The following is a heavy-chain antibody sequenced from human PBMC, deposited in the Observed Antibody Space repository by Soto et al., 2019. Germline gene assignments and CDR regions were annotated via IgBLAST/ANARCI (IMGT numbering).Heavy chain of an antibody. V-gene: IGHV3-21*01. CDR2: ISSSSSYI. CDR3: ARDIGGYDRWYFDY. J-gene: IGHJ4*02. D-gene: IGHD5-12*01. Sequence: GSLRLSCAASGFTFSSYSMNWVRQAPGKGLEWVSSISSSSSYIYYADSVKGRFTISRDNAKNSLYLQMNSLRAEDTAVYYCARDIGGYDRWYFDYWGQGTLVTVSS. CDR1: GFTFSSYS.